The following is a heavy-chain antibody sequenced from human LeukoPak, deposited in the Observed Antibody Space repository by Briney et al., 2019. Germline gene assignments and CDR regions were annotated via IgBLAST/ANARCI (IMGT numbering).Heavy chain of an antibody. D-gene: IGHD4-17*01. CDR3: ARVTTVTTSSFDY. V-gene: IGHV4-30-4*01. Sequence: SETLSLTCAVSGGSISSSNWWSWVRQPPGKGLEWIGYIYYSGSTYYNPSLKSRVTISVDTSKNQFSLKLSSVTAADTAVYYCARVTTVTTSSFDYWGQGTLVTVSS. J-gene: IGHJ4*02. CDR2: IYYSGST. CDR1: GGSISSSNW.